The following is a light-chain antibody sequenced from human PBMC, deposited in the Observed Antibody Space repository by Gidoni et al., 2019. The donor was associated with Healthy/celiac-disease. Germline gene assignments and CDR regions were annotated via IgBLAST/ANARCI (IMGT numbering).Light chain of an antibody. CDR1: QSISSY. J-gene: IGKJ4*01. Sequence: DIQMTQSPSSLSASVGDRVTITCRASQSISSYLNWYQQKPGKAPKLLIYAASSLQSGFPSRFSGSGSGTDLTLTISSLQPEDFATYYCQQSYSTPLTFGGGTKVEIK. CDR2: AAS. V-gene: IGKV1-39*01. CDR3: QQSYSTPLT.